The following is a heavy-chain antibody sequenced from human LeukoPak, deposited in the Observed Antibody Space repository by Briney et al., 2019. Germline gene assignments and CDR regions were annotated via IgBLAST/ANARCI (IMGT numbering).Heavy chain of an antibody. CDR3: AREVVVVVAATPFYYYYMDV. CDR1: GGSISTSNYY. D-gene: IGHD2-15*01. CDR2: IFYSGST. V-gene: IGHV4-39*07. J-gene: IGHJ6*03. Sequence: PSETLSLTCTVSGGSISTSNYYWGWIRQPPGKGLEWIGNIFYSGSTYYSPSLKSRVTISVDTSKNQFSLKLSSVTAADTAVCYCAREVVVVVAATPFYYYYMDVWGKGTTVTVSS.